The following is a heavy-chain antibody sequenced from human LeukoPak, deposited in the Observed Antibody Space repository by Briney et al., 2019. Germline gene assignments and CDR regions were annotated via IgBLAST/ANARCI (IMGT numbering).Heavy chain of an antibody. CDR3: ARQGPSSSWYPSFDY. Sequence: SETLSLTCTVSGGSISSSSYYWGWIRQPPGKGLEWIGSIYYSGSTYYNPSLKSRVTISVDTSKNQFSLKLSSVTAADTAVYYCARQGPSSSWYPSFDYWGQGTLVTVSS. CDR1: GGSISSSSYY. CDR2: IYYSGST. D-gene: IGHD6-13*01. V-gene: IGHV4-39*01. J-gene: IGHJ4*02.